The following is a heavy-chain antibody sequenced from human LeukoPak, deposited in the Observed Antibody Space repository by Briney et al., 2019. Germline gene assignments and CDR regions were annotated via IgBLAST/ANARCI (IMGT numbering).Heavy chain of an antibody. D-gene: IGHD3-22*01. Sequence: GGSLRLSCAASGFTFSSYAMIWVRQAPGKGLEWVSAISGSGGSTYYADSVKGRFTISRDNSKNTLYLQMNSLRAEDTAVYYCAKVGYDSSGFVDYYYGMDVWGQGTTVTVSS. J-gene: IGHJ6*02. CDR3: AKVGYDSSGFVDYYYGMDV. CDR1: GFTFSSYA. V-gene: IGHV3-23*01. CDR2: ISGSGGST.